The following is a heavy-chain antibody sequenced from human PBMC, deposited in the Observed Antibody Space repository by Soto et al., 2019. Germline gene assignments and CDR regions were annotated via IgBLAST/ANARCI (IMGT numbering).Heavy chain of an antibody. CDR3: AKDRASYYDFWSGYSLGYYGMDV. CDR1: GFTFSSDA. CDR2: ISGSGGST. J-gene: IGHJ6*02. Sequence: GGSLRLSCAASGFTFSSDAMGWVRQAPGKGLEWVSAISGSGGSTYYADSVKGRFTISRDNSKNTLYLQMNSLRAEDTAVYYCAKDRASYYDFWSGYSLGYYGMDVWGQGTTVTVSS. V-gene: IGHV3-23*01. D-gene: IGHD3-3*01.